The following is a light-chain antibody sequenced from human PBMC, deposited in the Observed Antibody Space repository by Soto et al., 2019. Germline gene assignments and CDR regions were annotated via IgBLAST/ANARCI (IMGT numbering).Light chain of an antibody. CDR2: GAS. Sequence: IVMTQSPATLSVSPWERVTLSCRASQSVGSSLAWYQQKPGQAPRLLIYGASTRATGIPARFSGSGSGTDFTLTISSLQPEDFATYYCLRHDLYPWTFGQGTKVDIK. V-gene: IGKV3-15*01. J-gene: IGKJ1*01. CDR3: LRHDLYPWT. CDR1: QSVGSS.